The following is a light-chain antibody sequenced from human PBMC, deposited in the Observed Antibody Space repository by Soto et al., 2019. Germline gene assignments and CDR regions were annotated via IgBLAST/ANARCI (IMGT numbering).Light chain of an antibody. J-gene: IGKJ1*01. V-gene: IGKV1-5*03. CDR1: QSISSW. Sequence: DIQMTQSPYTLSASVGDRVTITCRASQSISSWLAWYQQKPGKAPKLLIYKASTLESGVSSRFSGSGSGTEFTLSISSLQPDDFATYYCQQYNSYSWTFGQGTKVDIK. CDR3: QQYNSYSWT. CDR2: KAS.